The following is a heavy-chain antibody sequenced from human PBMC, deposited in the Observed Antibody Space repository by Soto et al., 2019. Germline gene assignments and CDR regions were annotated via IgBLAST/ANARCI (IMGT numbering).Heavy chain of an antibody. CDR1: GGTFTKYG. V-gene: IGHV1-69*01. CDR3: AREDPAVPPGAVDNYHFYGMDV. J-gene: IGHJ6*02. D-gene: IGHD3-22*01. Sequence: QVQLVQSGAEVKKPGSSVKVSCKASGGTFTKYGISWVRQAPGQGLEWMGGIIPMSGTPNYAQKFQGRVARTADASMRPGYVELPSPTSEDTAVYYCAREDPAVPPGAVDNYHFYGMDVWGQGNTVTVSS. CDR2: IIPMSGTP.